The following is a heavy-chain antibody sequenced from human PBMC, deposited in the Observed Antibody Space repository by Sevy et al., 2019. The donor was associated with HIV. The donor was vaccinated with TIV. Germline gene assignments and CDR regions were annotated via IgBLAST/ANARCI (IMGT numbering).Heavy chain of an antibody. V-gene: IGHV3-21*01. CDR3: ARDPRTAAAGTRYFDY. J-gene: IGHJ4*02. D-gene: IGHD6-13*01. CDR1: EFTFRDYT. CDR2: ISSSSSYI. Sequence: GGSLRLSCAASEFTFRDYTMNWVRQTPGKGLEWVSSISSSSSYIYYADSVKGRFTISRDNAKNSLYLQMNSLRAEDTAVYYCARDPRTAAAGTRYFDYWGQGTLVTVSS.